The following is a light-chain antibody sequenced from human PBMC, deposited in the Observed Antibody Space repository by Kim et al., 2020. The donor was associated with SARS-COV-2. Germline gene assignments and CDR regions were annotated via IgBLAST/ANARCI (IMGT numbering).Light chain of an antibody. Sequence: QSALTQPASVSGSPGQSITISCTGTSSDVGSHNLVSWYQQHPGKAPKLMIYEGSKRPSGVSNRFSGSKSGNTASLTISGLQAEDEADYYCCSYAGSLVFGGGTQLTVL. CDR2: EGS. CDR3: CSYAGSLV. V-gene: IGLV2-23*01. J-gene: IGLJ3*02. CDR1: SSDVGSHNL.